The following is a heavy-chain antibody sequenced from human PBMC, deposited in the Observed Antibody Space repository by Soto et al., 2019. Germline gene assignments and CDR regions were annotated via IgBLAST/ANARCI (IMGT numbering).Heavy chain of an antibody. CDR2: IYYSGST. CDR3: ASDRSSGWDQGYGMDV. J-gene: IGHJ6*02. Sequence: KPSETLSLTCTVSGGSISTYYWSWIRQPPGKGLEWIGYIYYSGSTSYNPSLKSRVTISVDTSKNQFSLKLRSVTAADTAVYYCASDRSSGWDQGYGMDVWGQGTTVTDSS. D-gene: IGHD6-19*01. V-gene: IGHV4-59*01. CDR1: GGSISTYY.